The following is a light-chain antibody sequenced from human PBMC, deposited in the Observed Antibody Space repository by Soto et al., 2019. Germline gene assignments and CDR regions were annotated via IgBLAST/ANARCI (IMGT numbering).Light chain of an antibody. V-gene: IGKV1-39*01. CDR2: GSF. CDR1: QSVAGY. J-gene: IGKJ1*01. Sequence: GDTVTITCRASQSVAGYLNWYHQRPGQAPKLLIYGSFTLQGGVPSRFSGTGYGTDFTLTISSLRPEDVATYYCQQTFSAPQTFGHGTKVDIK. CDR3: QQTFSAPQT.